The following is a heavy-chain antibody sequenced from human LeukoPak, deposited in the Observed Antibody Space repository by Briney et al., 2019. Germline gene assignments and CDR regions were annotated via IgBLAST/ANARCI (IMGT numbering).Heavy chain of an antibody. J-gene: IGHJ6*02. CDR1: GFTFSSYA. Sequence: GGSLRLSCAASGFTFSSYAMQWVRQAPGKGLEYVSAISCNGGSTYYSNSVKGRFTISRDNSKNTVYLQMGSLRAEDMAVYYCARSSSYYDFSSGMDVWGQGTTVTVSS. V-gene: IGHV3-64*01. CDR3: ARSSSYYDFSSGMDV. D-gene: IGHD3-3*01. CDR2: ISCNGGST.